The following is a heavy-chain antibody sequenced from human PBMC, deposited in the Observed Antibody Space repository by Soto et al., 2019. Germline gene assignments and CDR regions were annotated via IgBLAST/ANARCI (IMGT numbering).Heavy chain of an antibody. V-gene: IGHV3-30*18. Sequence: GESLKISCAASGFTFSSYGMHWVRQAPGKGLEWVAVISYDGSNKYYADSVKGRFTISRDNSKNTLYLQMNSLRAEDTAVYYCAKDQGRGYSNYVHYYYGMDVWGQGTTVTVSS. CDR2: ISYDGSNK. J-gene: IGHJ6*02. D-gene: IGHD4-4*01. CDR3: AKDQGRGYSNYVHYYYGMDV. CDR1: GFTFSSYG.